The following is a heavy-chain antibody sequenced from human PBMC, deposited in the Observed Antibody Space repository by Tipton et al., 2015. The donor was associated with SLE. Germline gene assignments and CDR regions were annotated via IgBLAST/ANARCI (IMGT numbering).Heavy chain of an antibody. CDR2: INHSGST. V-gene: IGHV4-34*01. J-gene: IGHJ5*02. D-gene: IGHD3-10*01. CDR1: GGSFTSYY. CDR3: ARGEGYYGSGSYQGWFDP. Sequence: GLVKPSETLSLTCAIYGGSFTSYYWTWIRQPPGKGLEWIGDINHSGSTNYNPSLKSRVTISVDTSKNQFSLKLDPVTAADTAVYYCARGEGYYGSGSYQGWFDPWGQGTLVTVSS.